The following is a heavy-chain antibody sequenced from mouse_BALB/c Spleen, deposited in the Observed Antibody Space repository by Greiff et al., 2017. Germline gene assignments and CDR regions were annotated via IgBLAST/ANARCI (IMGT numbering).Heavy chain of an antibody. D-gene: IGHD1-1*01. Sequence: QVQLQQSGAELAKPGASVKMSCKASGYTFTSYWMHWVKQRPGQGLEWIGYINPSTGYTEYNQKIKDKATLTADKSSSTAYMQLSSLTSEDSAVYYCARNYNGEDFDYWGLGTALTVSA. CDR1: GYTFTSYW. CDR3: ARNYNGEDFDY. V-gene: IGHV1-7*01. CDR2: INPSTGYT. J-gene: IGHJ2*01.